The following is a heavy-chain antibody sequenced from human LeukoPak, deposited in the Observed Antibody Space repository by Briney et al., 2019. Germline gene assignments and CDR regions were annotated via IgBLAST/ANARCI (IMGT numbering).Heavy chain of an antibody. CDR2: IIYSGGAT. J-gene: IGHJ4*02. D-gene: IGHD3-22*01. CDR3: AKDGLYYDGSEHLYYLDS. Sequence: PGGSLRHSCAASGFTFSRSAMTWVRQGPGTGLEFVASIIYSGGATYYADSVKGRFTISRDNSKNTLYLQMNSLRAEDTALYYCAKDGLYYDGSEHLYYLDSWGQRTLHTVSS. V-gene: IGHV3-23*01. CDR1: GFTFSRSA.